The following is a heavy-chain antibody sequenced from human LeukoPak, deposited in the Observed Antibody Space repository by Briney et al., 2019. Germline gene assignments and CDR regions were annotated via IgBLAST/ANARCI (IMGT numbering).Heavy chain of an antibody. J-gene: IGHJ4*02. V-gene: IGHV3-23*01. Sequence: GGTLRLSCAASGFTISSYGMSWVRQAPGKGLEWVSAISGSGGSTYSSDSVKGRFTISRDNSRNTLYLQMNSLRVEDTAEYYCAKGYSGYYAMYYFDYWGQGTRVTVSS. CDR2: ISGSGGST. CDR1: GFTISSYG. CDR3: AKGYSGYYAMYYFDY. D-gene: IGHD3-22*01.